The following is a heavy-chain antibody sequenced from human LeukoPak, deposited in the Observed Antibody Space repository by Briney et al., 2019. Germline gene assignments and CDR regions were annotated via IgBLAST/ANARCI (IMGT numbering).Heavy chain of an antibody. D-gene: IGHD3-22*01. V-gene: IGHV7-4-1*02. Sequence: ASVKVSCKASGYTFTSYAMNWVRQAPGQGLEWMGWINTNTGNPTYAQGFTGRFVFSLDTSVSTAYLQISSLKADDTAVYYCARDSNPYYYDSSGYYYSGWFDPWGQGTLVTVSS. CDR3: ARDSNPYYYDSSGYYYSGWFDP. J-gene: IGHJ5*02. CDR1: GYTFTSYA. CDR2: INTNTGNP.